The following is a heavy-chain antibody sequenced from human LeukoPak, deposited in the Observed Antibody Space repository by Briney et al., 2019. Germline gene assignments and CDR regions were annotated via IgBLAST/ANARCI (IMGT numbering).Heavy chain of an antibody. J-gene: IGHJ3*02. V-gene: IGHV3-21*01. CDR2: ISSSSSYI. Sequence: GGSLRLSCAASGFTFSSYTMTWVRQTPGKGLEWVSSISSSSSYIYYADSVKGRFTISRDNAKNSLYLQMNSPRAEDTAVYYCARDVSTGIAVAPDAFDIWGQGTMVTVSS. D-gene: IGHD6-19*01. CDR3: ARDVSTGIAVAPDAFDI. CDR1: GFTFSSYT.